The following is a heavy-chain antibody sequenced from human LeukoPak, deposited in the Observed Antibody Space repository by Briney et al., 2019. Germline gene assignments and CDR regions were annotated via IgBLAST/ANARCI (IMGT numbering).Heavy chain of an antibody. J-gene: IGHJ3*01. Sequence: GGSLRLSCAASGFIFGASAMRWVRPTPPTGLEWVSLISFNGRNTYYGDSVKGRFTISRDNSKDTVYLQMNSLRAEDTAIFYCVRDIELSTWGPGTMVTVSS. V-gene: IGHV3-23*01. D-gene: IGHD3-16*02. CDR2: ISFNGRNT. CDR3: VRDIELST. CDR1: GFIFGASA.